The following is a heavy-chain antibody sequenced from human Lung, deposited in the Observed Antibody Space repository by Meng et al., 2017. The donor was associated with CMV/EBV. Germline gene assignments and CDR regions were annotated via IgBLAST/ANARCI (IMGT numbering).Heavy chain of an antibody. CDR3: DRAGDCSGGGCYHRLFDY. J-gene: IGHJ4*02. CDR2: SYYCVGN. Sequence: VKPCQHLALTCHASCRSFTMCCYSWSRGGQSRGRVLQCIGNSYYCVGNYYYPSIKNRDILSKDSVKNPFSLKMNYVTAADTAVYACDRAGDCSGGGCYHRLFDYWGQGTLVTVSS. V-gene: IGHV4-30-4*01. D-gene: IGHD2-15*01. CDR1: CRSFTMCCYS.